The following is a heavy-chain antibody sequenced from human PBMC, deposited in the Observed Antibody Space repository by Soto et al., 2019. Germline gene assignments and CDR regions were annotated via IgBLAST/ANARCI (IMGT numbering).Heavy chain of an antibody. CDR2: INAGNGKT. V-gene: IGHV1-3*01. Sequence: ASVKVSCKASGYTFTSYDMHWVRQAPGQRLEWMGWINAGNGKTIYAQKFQGRVTMTEDRSTDTAYMELSGLRSEDTAVYYCATLADYFGSGSFPSYFDYWGQGTLVTVSS. CDR1: GYTFTSYD. J-gene: IGHJ4*02. D-gene: IGHD3-10*01. CDR3: ATLADYFGSGSFPSYFDY.